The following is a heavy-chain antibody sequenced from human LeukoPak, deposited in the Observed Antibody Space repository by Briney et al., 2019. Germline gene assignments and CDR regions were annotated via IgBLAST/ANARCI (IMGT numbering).Heavy chain of an antibody. CDR3: ARHQFYGSGTYYFDY. V-gene: IGHV4-39*01. CDR2: IYYSGST. Sequence: KPSETLSLTCTVSGGSISSYYWSWIRQPPGKGLEWIGSIYYSGSTYYNPSLKSRVTMSVDTSKNQFALKVSSVTAADTAVYYCARHQFYGSGTYYFDYWGQGTLVTVSS. J-gene: IGHJ4*02. D-gene: IGHD3-10*01. CDR1: GGSISSYY.